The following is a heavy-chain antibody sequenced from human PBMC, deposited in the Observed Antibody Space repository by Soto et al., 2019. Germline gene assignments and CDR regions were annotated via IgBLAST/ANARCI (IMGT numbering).Heavy chain of an antibody. CDR1: GGTFSSYG. CDR3: ARGRIAAAGRGSFDY. CDR2: IIPIFGTT. V-gene: IGHV1-69*06. Sequence: QVQLVQSEAEVKMPGSSVKVSCKASGGTFSSYGINWVRQAPGQGLEWMGGIIPIFGTTNYAQKFQGRVTITADKFTNTAYMELSRLKSEDMAVFYCARGRIAAAGRGSFDYWGQGTLVTVSS. J-gene: IGHJ4*02. D-gene: IGHD6-13*01.